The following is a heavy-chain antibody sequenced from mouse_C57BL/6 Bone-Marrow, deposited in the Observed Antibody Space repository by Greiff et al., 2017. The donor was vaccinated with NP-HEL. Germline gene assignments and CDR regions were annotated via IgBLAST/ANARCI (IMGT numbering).Heavy chain of an antibody. V-gene: IGHV1-26*01. Sequence: EVQLQQSGPELVKPGASVKISCKASGYTFTDYYMNWVKQSHGKSLEWIGDINPNNGGTSYNQKFKGKATLTVDNSSSTAYMELRSLTSEDSAVYYCAREGSYDYDFAYWGQGTLVTVSA. CDR2: INPNNGGT. D-gene: IGHD2-4*01. J-gene: IGHJ3*01. CDR3: AREGSYDYDFAY. CDR1: GYTFTDYY.